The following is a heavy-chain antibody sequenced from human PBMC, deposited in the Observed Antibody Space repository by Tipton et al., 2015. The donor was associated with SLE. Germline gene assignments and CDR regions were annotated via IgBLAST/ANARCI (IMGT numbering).Heavy chain of an antibody. V-gene: IGHV4-38-2*01. CDR1: GYSITSGDY. D-gene: IGHD3-3*01. CDR2: LYHRGST. Sequence: TLSLTCAVSGYSITSGDYWGWIRQPPGKGLEWVGSLYHRGSTYYNPSLKSRVTISTDTSKNEIYLKLTSVTATDTAVYFCARVWSGYSSSYFDLWGRGTLVTVSS. CDR3: ARVWSGYSSSYFDL. J-gene: IGHJ2*01.